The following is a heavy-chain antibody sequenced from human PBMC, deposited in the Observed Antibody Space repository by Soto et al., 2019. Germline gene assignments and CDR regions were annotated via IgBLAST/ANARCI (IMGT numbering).Heavy chain of an antibody. V-gene: IGHV3-30-3*01. J-gene: IGHJ4*02. CDR2: ISYDGSNK. D-gene: IGHD5-18*01. CDR1: GFTFSSYA. CDR3: ARGAGGHSYGQEIDY. Sequence: QVQLVESGGGVVQPGRSLRLSCAASGFTFSSYAMHWVRQAPGKGLEWVAVISYDGSNKYYADSVKGRFTISRDNSKNTLYLQMYSLRAEDTAVYYCARGAGGHSYGQEIDYWGQGTLVTVSS.